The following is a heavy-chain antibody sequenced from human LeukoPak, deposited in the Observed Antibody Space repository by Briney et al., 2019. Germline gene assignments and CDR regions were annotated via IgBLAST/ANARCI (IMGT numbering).Heavy chain of an antibody. Sequence: GSLRLPCSASGFTFSNYAMNWFRQAPGKGLEYVSVIGPNGGDAYYADSVKGRFTISRDNSKNTLYLQMSSLRAEDTAVYYCARDGYGDYLFDYWGQGTLVTVSS. CDR1: GFTFSNYA. V-gene: IGHV3-64D*06. D-gene: IGHD4-17*01. J-gene: IGHJ4*02. CDR2: IGPNGGDA. CDR3: ARDGYGDYLFDY.